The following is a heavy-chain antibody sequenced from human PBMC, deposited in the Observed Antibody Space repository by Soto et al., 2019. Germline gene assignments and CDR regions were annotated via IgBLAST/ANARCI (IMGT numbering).Heavy chain of an antibody. D-gene: IGHD1-1*01. Sequence: KVSCKASLGTFSSYDIRWVRQAPGQGLEWMGGIIAIFGTANYAQKFQGRVTITADEYTSTAYMELSSLRSEDTDVYYCARALSLTTFDYWGQGTLVTVSS. CDR2: IIAIFGTA. J-gene: IGHJ4*02. CDR3: ARALSLTTFDY. V-gene: IGHV1-69*01. CDR1: LGTFSSYD.